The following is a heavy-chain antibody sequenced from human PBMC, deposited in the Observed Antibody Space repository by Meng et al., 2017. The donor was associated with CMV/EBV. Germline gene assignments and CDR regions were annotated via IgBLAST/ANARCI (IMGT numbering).Heavy chain of an antibody. CDR3: ASKFWSGFYYYGMDV. Sequence: GGSLRLSCAASGFTFSSYAMSWVRQAPGKGLEWVSAISGSGGSTYYADSVKGRFTISRDNSKNMLYLQMNSLRAEDTAVYYCASKFWSGFYYYGMDVWGQGTTVTVSS. D-gene: IGHD3-3*01. CDR1: GFTFSSYA. J-gene: IGHJ6*02. CDR2: ISGSGGST. V-gene: IGHV3-23*01.